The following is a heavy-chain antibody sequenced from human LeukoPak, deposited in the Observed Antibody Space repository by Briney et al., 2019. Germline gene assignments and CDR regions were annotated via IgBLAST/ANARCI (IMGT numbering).Heavy chain of an antibody. J-gene: IGHJ4*02. CDR3: ASGRGIFGVDHFDY. Sequence: SETLSLTCVVYGGSFSGYYWSWIRQPPGKGLEWIGEINHSGSTNYNPSLKSRLTISVDTSKNQFSLKLSSVTAADTAVYYCASGRGIFGVDHFDYWGQGTLVTVSS. V-gene: IGHV4-34*01. CDR1: GGSFSGYY. D-gene: IGHD3-3*01. CDR2: INHSGST.